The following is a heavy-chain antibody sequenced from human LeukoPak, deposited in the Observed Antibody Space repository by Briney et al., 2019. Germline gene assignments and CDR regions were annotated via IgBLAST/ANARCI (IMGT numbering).Heavy chain of an antibody. Sequence: SETLSLTCTVSGGSISTYYWSWIRQPPGEGLEWIGYIYYTGSTNYSPSLQRRVTITVDTSKNQFSLKLRSVTAADTAVYYCARSTSVTTGTDWFDPWGQGTLVTVSS. J-gene: IGHJ5*02. CDR3: ARSTSVTTGTDWFDP. V-gene: IGHV4-59*01. CDR1: GGSISTYY. CDR2: IYYTGST. D-gene: IGHD4-17*01.